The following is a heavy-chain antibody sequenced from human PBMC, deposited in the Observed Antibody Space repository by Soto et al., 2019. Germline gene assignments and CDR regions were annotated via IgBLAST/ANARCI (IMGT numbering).Heavy chain of an antibody. CDR2: FRTSGDGGTT. CDR1: GFTFSSYS. J-gene: IGHJ4*02. D-gene: IGHD3-10*01. CDR3: AKKVNSGSGSQYFDY. Sequence: GGSLRLSCAASGFTFSSYSMSGGRQAPGKGLEWVSGFRTSGDGGTTYYADSVKGRFTISRDNSKNTLFLQMNSLRAEDTAIYYCAKKVNSGSGSQYFDYWGQGTLVTVSS. V-gene: IGHV3-23*01.